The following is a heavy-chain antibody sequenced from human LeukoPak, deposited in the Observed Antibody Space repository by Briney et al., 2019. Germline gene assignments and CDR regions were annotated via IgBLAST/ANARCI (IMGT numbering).Heavy chain of an antibody. CDR2: FYTSGSA. J-gene: IGHJ4*02. CDR3: ARAPGQQLFPVY. CDR1: GGSISSDSYY. Sequence: PSQTLSLTCTVSGGSISSDSYYWRWIRQPAGTGLEYIGRFYTSGSAYYNPSLKSRVTISLDTSKNLLSLRLSSVTAADTAVYYCARAPGQQLFPVYWGQGTLVTVSS. D-gene: IGHD6-13*01. V-gene: IGHV4-61*02.